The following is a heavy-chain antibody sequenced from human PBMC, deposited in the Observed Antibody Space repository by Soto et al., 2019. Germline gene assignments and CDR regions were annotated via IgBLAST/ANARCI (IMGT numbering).Heavy chain of an antibody. Sequence: PSETLSLTCTVSGGSISSGEYYWSWIRQHPGKGVEWIGYIYYSGSTYYNPSLKSQVTISADTSKTQFSLKLSSVTAAGTPVYYCARVIPYNWNHWPQGWFDPWCQGTLVTVSS. CDR3: ARVIPYNWNHWPQGWFDP. D-gene: IGHD1-20*01. V-gene: IGHV4-31*01. CDR1: GGSISSGEYY. CDR2: IYYSGST. J-gene: IGHJ5*02.